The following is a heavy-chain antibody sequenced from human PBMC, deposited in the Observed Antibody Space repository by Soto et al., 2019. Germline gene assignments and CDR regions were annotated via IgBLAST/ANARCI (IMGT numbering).Heavy chain of an antibody. J-gene: IGHJ4*02. D-gene: IGHD1-26*01. CDR2: FDPEDGGT. Sequence: ASVKVSCKVSGYTLTELSMHWVRQAPGKGLEWMGGFDPEDGGTIYAQKFQGRVTMTEDTSTDTAYMELSSLRSEDTAVYYCGTGFTGSYHTTPIYYFDYWGQGTLVTVSS. V-gene: IGHV1-24*01. CDR3: GTGFTGSYHTTPIYYFDY. CDR1: GYTLTELS.